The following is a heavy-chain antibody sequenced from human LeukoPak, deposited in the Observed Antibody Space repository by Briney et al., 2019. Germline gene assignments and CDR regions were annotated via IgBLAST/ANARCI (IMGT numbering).Heavy chain of an antibody. V-gene: IGHV3-21*04. D-gene: IGHD3-10*01. CDR2: ISSSSSYI. CDR3: AKDDAWLRFGE. Sequence: GGSLRLSCAASGFTFSSYSMNWVRQAPGKGLEWVSSISSSSSYIYYADSVKGRFTISRDNSKNTLYLEVISLTAEDTAVYYCAKDDAWLRFGEWSQGTLVTVSS. J-gene: IGHJ4*02. CDR1: GFTFSSYS.